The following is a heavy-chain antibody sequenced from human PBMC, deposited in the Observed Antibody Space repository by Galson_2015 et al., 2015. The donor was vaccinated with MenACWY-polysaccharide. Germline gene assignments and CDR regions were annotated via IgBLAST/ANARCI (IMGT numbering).Heavy chain of an antibody. CDR1: GFTFSSYA. CDR2: ISGSGGST. Sequence: SLRLSCAASGFTFSSYAMSWVHQAPGKGLEWVSAISGSGGSTYYADSVKGRFTISRDNSKNTLYLQMNSLRAEDTAVYYCAKWPVRVSEGSVAFDIWGQGTMVTVSS. J-gene: IGHJ3*02. CDR3: AKWPVRVSEGSVAFDI. V-gene: IGHV3-23*01. D-gene: IGHD4-17*01.